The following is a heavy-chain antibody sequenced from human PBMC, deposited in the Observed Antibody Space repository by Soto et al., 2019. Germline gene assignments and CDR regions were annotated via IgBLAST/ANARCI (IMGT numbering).Heavy chain of an antibody. CDR2: ISGGSGST. D-gene: IGHD5-12*01. CDR3: AKDRGYYSDYSFDY. CDR1: GFTFGSYA. Sequence: VGSLRLSCAAYGFTFGSYAMSWVRQAPGKGLEWVSGISGGSGSTYYADSVKGRFTISRDNSKTTLSLQMNSLRAEDTAIYYCAKDRGYYSDYSFDYWGQGTLVTAPQ. V-gene: IGHV3-23*01. J-gene: IGHJ4*02.